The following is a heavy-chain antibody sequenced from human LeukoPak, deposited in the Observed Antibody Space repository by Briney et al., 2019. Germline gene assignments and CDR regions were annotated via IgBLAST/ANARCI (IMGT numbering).Heavy chain of an antibody. J-gene: IGHJ3*02. D-gene: IGHD1-26*01. Sequence: PSETLSLTCTVSAAPITSYYWSWIRQPPGKGLEWIGYIYYSGSTNYNPSLKSRVAISVDTSKNQVSLRLSSVTAADTAVYYCARGGSIVGATPHDAFDIWGQGTVVTIS. CDR1: AAPITSYY. V-gene: IGHV4-59*01. CDR2: IYYSGST. CDR3: ARGGSIVGATPHDAFDI.